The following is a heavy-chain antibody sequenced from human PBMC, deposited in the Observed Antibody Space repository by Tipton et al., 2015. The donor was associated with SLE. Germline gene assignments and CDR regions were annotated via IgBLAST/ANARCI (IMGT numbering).Heavy chain of an antibody. V-gene: IGHV3-23*01. Sequence: SLRLSCAASGFTFSSYAMSWVRQAPGKGLEWVSAISGSGGSTYYADSVKGRFTISRDNSKNTLYLQMNSLRAEDTAVYYCARDHYDFWSGNYRWYFDLWGRGTLVTVSS. D-gene: IGHD3-3*01. CDR3: ARDHYDFWSGNYRWYFDL. CDR1: GFTFSSYA. J-gene: IGHJ2*01. CDR2: ISGSGGST.